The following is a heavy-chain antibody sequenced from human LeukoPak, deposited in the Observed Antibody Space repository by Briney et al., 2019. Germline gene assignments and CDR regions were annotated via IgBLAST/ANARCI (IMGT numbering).Heavy chain of an antibody. Sequence: PSETLSLTCAVSGGSIGSGSYYWDWIRQPPGKGLEWIGGIYYSGSTYYIPSLKSRVTISVDTSENQFSLKLSSVTAADTAVYYGARRTPAIDNVDYVGQGILVTVSS. J-gene: IGHJ4*02. D-gene: IGHD1-14*01. V-gene: IGHV4-39*01. CDR2: IYYSGST. CDR1: GGSIGSGSYY. CDR3: ARRTPAIDNVDY.